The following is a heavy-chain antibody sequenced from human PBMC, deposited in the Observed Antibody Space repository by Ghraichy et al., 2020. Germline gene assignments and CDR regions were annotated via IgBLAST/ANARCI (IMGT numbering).Heavy chain of an antibody. D-gene: IGHD3-9*01. Sequence: SQTLSLTCTVSGGSISSSSYYWGWIRQPPGKGLEWIGSIYYSGSTYYNPSLKSRVTISVDTSKNQFSLKLSSVTAADTAVYYCASTSYDILTGYLNDPWGQGTLVTVSS. CDR1: GGSISSSSYY. CDR2: IYYSGST. V-gene: IGHV4-39*01. J-gene: IGHJ5*02. CDR3: ASTSYDILTGYLNDP.